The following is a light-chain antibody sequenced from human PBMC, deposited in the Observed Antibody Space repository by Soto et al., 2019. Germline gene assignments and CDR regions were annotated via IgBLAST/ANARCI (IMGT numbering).Light chain of an antibody. Sequence: DIQLTQSPSSLSASVGERVTITCRASQTITTFLHWYRQTPGKAPDLLVYAASSLQSGVSSRFSGSGSGTDFTLTISSLQPEDFATFYCQQTSSTPPTFGQGTTLEIK. CDR3: QQTSSTPPT. V-gene: IGKV1-39*01. J-gene: IGKJ2*01. CDR1: QTITTF. CDR2: AAS.